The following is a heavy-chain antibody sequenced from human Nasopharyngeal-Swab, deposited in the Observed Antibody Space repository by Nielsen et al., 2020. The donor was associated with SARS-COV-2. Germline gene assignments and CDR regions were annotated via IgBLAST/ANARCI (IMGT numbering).Heavy chain of an antibody. Sequence: GESLKISCAASGFTFSDYYMSWIRQAPGKGLEWVSYISSSSSYTNYADSVKGRFTISTDNAKNSLYLQMNSLRAEDTAVYYCARPGSYYYGSGSSVGPYFDYWGQGTLVTVSS. CDR3: ARPGSYYYGSGSSVGPYFDY. CDR2: ISSSSSYT. D-gene: IGHD3-10*01. J-gene: IGHJ4*02. CDR1: GFTFSDYY. V-gene: IGHV3-11*03.